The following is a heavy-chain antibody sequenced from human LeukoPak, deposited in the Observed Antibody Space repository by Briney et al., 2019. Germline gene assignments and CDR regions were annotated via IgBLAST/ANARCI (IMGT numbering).Heavy chain of an antibody. Sequence: PSETLSLTCAVYGGSFSGYYWSWIRQPPGKGLEWIGEINHSGSTNYNPSLKSRVTISVDTSKNQFSLKLSSVTAADTAVYYCAKSGSQHSKYYYYLDVWGKGATVTVSS. CDR2: INHSGST. CDR3: AKSGSQHSKYYYYLDV. J-gene: IGHJ6*03. V-gene: IGHV4-34*01. D-gene: IGHD3-3*01. CDR1: GGSFSGYY.